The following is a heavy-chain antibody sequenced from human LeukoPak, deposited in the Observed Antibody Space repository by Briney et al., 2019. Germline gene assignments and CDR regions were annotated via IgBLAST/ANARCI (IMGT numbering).Heavy chain of an antibody. CDR1: GFSFSTYW. D-gene: IGHD3-16*01. Sequence: PGGSLRLSCAASGFSFSTYWMTWVRQAPGKGLEWVANIKQDGSEKYYVDSVKGRFTISKDNAMNSLYLQMNSLRAEDTAVYYCASPAGWGSLDYWGQGTLVTVSS. V-gene: IGHV3-7*01. CDR3: ASPAGWGSLDY. J-gene: IGHJ4*02. CDR2: IKQDGSEK.